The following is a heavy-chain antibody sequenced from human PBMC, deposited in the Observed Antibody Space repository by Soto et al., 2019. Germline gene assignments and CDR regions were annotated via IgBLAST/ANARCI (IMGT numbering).Heavy chain of an antibody. CDR2: VFYSGST. Sequence: PSETLSLTCAVSGFSISSSDYYWDWIRQTPGKGLGWIGTVFYSGSTYYSPSLQSRVTISIATSKNQFSLTLTSVTAADTALYYRARRPRWPDYYGMDVWGQGTTVTVSS. D-gene: IGHD2-15*01. V-gene: IGHV4-39*01. J-gene: IGHJ6*02. CDR1: GFSISSSDYY. CDR3: ARRPRWPDYYGMDV.